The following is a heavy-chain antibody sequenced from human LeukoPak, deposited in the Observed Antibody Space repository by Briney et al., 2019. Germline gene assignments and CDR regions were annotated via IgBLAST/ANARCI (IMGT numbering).Heavy chain of an antibody. V-gene: IGHV3-30*18. J-gene: IGHJ6*02. Sequence: GGSLRLSCAASGFTFSSYGMHWVRQAPGKGLEWVTVLSNDGSNKNYPDSVKGRFTISRDNSKNTLYLQMNSLRAEDTAVYYCAKGSAYSMDVWGQGTTVTVSS. CDR3: AKGSAYSMDV. CDR2: LSNDGSNK. CDR1: GFTFSSYG.